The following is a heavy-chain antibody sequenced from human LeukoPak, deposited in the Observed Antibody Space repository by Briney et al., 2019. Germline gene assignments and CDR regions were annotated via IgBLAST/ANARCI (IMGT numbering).Heavy chain of an antibody. J-gene: IGHJ3*02. V-gene: IGHV3-23*01. CDR2: ISGSGGST. Sequence: GGSLRLSCAASGFTFSSYAMSWVLQAPGKGLEWVSAISGSGGSTYYADSVKGRFTISRDNSKNTLYLQMNSLRAEDTAVYYCAKDWDIVVVPADAFDIWGQGTMVTVSS. D-gene: IGHD2-2*01. CDR3: AKDWDIVVVPADAFDI. CDR1: GFTFSSYA.